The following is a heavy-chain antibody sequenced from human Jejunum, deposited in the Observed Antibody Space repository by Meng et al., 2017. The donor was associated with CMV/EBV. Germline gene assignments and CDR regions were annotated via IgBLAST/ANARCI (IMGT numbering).Heavy chain of an antibody. Sequence: QVQLRESGPGLVKPSEXLSLTCTVSDDSISSYYWSWIRQPAGKGLEWIGRIHSSGATNYNPSLKSRVSMSVDMAKKQFSLNLNSVTAADTAVYYCAKEMSRTGFFDYWGQGTLVTVSS. CDR3: AKEMSRTGFFDY. D-gene: IGHD5-24*01. V-gene: IGHV4-4*07. J-gene: IGHJ4*02. CDR2: IHSSGAT. CDR1: DDSISSYY.